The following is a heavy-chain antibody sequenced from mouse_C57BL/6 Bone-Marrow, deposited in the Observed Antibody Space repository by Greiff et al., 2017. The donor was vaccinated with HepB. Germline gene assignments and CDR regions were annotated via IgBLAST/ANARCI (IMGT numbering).Heavy chain of an antibody. Sequence: EVQLQQSGAELVRPGASVKLSCTASGFNIKDDYMHWVKQRPEQGLEWIGWIDPENGDTEYASKFQGKATITADTSSNTAYLQLSSLTSEDTAVYYCTNPYYYGSSYVWYFDVWGTGTTVTVSS. CDR2: IDPENGDT. V-gene: IGHV14-4*01. CDR3: TNPYYYGSSYVWYFDV. CDR1: GFNIKDDY. J-gene: IGHJ1*03. D-gene: IGHD1-1*01.